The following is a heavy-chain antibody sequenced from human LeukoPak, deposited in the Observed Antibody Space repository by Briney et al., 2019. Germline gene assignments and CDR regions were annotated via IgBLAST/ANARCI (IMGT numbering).Heavy chain of an antibody. CDR1: GYIFTGYF. CDR3: ARDGSLDY. V-gene: IGHV1-2*02. CDR2: INPNSGDT. Sequence: ASVKVSCKASGYIFTGYFMHWVRQAPGQGLEWMGWINPNSGDTSYAQKFQGRVTMTRDTSISTAYMELSRLRSDDTVMYFCARDGSLDYWGQGTLVTVSS. J-gene: IGHJ4*02.